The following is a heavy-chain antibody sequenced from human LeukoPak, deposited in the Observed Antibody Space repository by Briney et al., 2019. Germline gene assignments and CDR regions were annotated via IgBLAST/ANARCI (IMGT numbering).Heavy chain of an antibody. J-gene: IGHJ4*02. Sequence: SETLSLICTVSGGSISTYYWNWIRKTPGKGLEWIGFMQYTGNSKYNPSLKSRVTMLVDTSKNQFSLKLGSVTAADTAVYYCARDAEHSYGRYFAYWGQGILVTVSS. CDR3: ARDAEHSYGRYFAY. CDR1: GGSISTYY. D-gene: IGHD5-18*01. V-gene: IGHV4-59*01. CDR2: MQYTGNS.